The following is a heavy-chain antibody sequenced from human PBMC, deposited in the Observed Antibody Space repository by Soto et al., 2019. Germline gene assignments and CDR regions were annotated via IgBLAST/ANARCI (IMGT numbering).Heavy chain of an antibody. J-gene: IGHJ3*01. Sequence: QVQLVQSGAEVKKPGASVKVSCKASGYTFTSYGISWVRQAPGQGLEWMGWISAYNGNTNYAQKLQGRVTMTTDTSTSTAYMDVRSLRSDDTVVYYCARHLAIIPQQMYAFDLWGQGTMVTVS. CDR3: ARHLAIIPQQMYAFDL. V-gene: IGHV1-18*01. CDR2: ISAYNGNT. D-gene: IGHD2-21*01. CDR1: GYTFTSYG.